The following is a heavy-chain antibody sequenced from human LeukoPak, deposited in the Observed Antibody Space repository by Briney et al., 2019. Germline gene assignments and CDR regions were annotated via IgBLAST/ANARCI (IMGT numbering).Heavy chain of an antibody. CDR3: ARDPMTTVTPGSRNLYYYYGMDV. CDR2: IRQDGSEI. CDR1: GFIFRSYW. J-gene: IGHJ6*02. V-gene: IGHV3-7*01. Sequence: PGDSLRLSCAASGFIFRSYWMIWFRQAPGKGLEWVAHIRQDGSEISYVDSVEGRFTISRDNANNSLYLQMNSLRAEDTAVYYCARDPMTTVTPGSRNLYYYYGMDVWGQGTTVTVSS. D-gene: IGHD4-17*01.